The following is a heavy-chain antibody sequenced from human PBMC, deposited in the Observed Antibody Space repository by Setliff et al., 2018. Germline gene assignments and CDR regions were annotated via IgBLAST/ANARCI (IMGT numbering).Heavy chain of an antibody. J-gene: IGHJ4*02. D-gene: IGHD3-10*01. CDR3: FGAGTCSY. CDR1: GFTFSNCW. Sequence: LSLTCAASGFTFSNCWVSWVRQAPGKGLEWLASINPHASEKYYADSVKGRFTISRDNAKNSLSLQMNNLRTEDTAVYYCFGAGTCSYWGQGTLVTVSS. CDR2: INPHASEK. V-gene: IGHV3-7*01.